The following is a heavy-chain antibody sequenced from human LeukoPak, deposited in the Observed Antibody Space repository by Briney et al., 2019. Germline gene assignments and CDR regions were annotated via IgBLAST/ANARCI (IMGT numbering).Heavy chain of an antibody. J-gene: IGHJ4*02. D-gene: IGHD3-10*01. V-gene: IGHV3-23*01. CDR1: GGSISSGGYY. Sequence: PSETLSLTCTVSGGSISSGGYYWSWVRQAPGKGLEWVSAISGSGGSTYYADSVKGRFTISRDNSKNTLYLQMNSLRAEDTAVYYCAKGTYFGESDFDYWGQGTLVTVSS. CDR2: ISGSGGST. CDR3: AKGTYFGESDFDY.